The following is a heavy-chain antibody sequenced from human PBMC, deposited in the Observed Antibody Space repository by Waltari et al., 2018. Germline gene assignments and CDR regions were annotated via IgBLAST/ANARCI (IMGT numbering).Heavy chain of an antibody. Sequence: QLQVQESGPGLVKPSETLSLTCTVSGGAITTTNYYWGWIRQPPGKGLEWIGSIYYNGNTYYNPSLKSRVTISADTSKTQFSLNLTSVTAADTAVYYCASLLTGDWGQGVLVTVSS. CDR2: IYYNGNT. V-gene: IGHV4-39*01. CDR1: GGAITTTNYY. J-gene: IGHJ4*02. D-gene: IGHD3-9*01. CDR3: ASLLTGD.